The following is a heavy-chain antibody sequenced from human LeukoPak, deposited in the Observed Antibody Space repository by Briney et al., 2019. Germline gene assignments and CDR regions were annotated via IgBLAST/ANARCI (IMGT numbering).Heavy chain of an antibody. CDR3: ARGKAMVIFDY. D-gene: IGHD5-18*01. V-gene: IGHV3-33*01. CDR2: IWYDGSNK. J-gene: IGHJ4*02. CDR1: GFTFSNYG. Sequence: PGRSLRLSCAASGFTFSNYGMHRVRQAPGKGLEWGEVIWYDGSNKYYAHSVKGRFTISRDNSKNTLYLQMNSLRAEDTAVYYCARGKAMVIFDYWGQGTLVTVSS.